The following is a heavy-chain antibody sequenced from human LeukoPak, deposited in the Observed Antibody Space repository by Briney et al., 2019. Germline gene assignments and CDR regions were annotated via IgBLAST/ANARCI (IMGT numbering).Heavy chain of an antibody. CDR3: ARVLSSWYYFDY. J-gene: IGHJ4*02. CDR2: ISGSGGST. Sequence: GGSLRLSCAASGFTFSSYAMSWVRQAPGKGLEWVSAISGSGGSTYYADSVKGRFTISRDNSKNTLFLLMNSLRAEDTAVYYCARVLSSWYYFDYWGQGTLVTVSS. CDR1: GFTFSSYA. V-gene: IGHV3-23*01. D-gene: IGHD6-13*01.